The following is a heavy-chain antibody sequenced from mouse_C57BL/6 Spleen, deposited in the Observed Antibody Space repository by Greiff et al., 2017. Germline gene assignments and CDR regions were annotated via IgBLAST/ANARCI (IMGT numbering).Heavy chain of an antibody. V-gene: IGHV1-72*01. Sequence: QVQLQQSGAELVKPGASVKLSCKASGYTFTSYWMHWVKQRPGRGLEWIGRIDPNSGGTKYNEKFKSKATLTVDKPSSTAYMQLSSLTSEDSSVYYCASWYYGSSYYFDYWGQGTTLTVSS. CDR1: GYTFTSYW. J-gene: IGHJ2*01. CDR2: IDPNSGGT. CDR3: ASWYYGSSYYFDY. D-gene: IGHD1-1*01.